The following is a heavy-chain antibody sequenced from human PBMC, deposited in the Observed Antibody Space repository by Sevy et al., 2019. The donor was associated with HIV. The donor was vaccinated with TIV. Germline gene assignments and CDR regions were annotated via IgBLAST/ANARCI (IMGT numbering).Heavy chain of an antibody. J-gene: IGHJ4*02. CDR3: AKRGGSGSYYFDN. Sequence: GGCLRLSCAASGFTFSSYVMSWVRQAPGKGLEGVSSITGSSYSTLYADSVKGRFTISRDNSRSTLDLQMNSLRAGDTAVYYRAKRGGSGSYYFDNWGQGTLVTVSS. V-gene: IGHV3-23*01. CDR2: ITGSSYST. CDR1: GFTFSSYV. D-gene: IGHD6-19*01.